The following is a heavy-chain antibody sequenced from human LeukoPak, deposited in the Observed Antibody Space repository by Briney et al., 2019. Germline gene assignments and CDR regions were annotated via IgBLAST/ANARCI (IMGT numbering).Heavy chain of an antibody. V-gene: IGHV3-23*01. J-gene: IGHJ3*02. CDR1: GFTFSSYS. CDR3: AKDGRLRYFEASHDFDI. CDR2: ISGSGGST. D-gene: IGHD3-9*01. Sequence: GGSLRLSCAASGFTFSSYSMSWVRQAPGKGLEWVSAISGSGGSTYYADSVKGRFTISRDNSKNPLYLQMNRLRAEDTVVYHCAKDGRLRYFEASHDFDIWGQGTMVTVSS.